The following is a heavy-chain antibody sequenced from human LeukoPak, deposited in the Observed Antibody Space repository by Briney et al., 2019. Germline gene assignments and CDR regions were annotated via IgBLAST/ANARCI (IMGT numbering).Heavy chain of an antibody. CDR3: AKCVHSGSQIKD. CDR2: ISSSSSYI. D-gene: IGHD1-26*01. CDR1: GFTFSSYS. J-gene: IGHJ4*02. V-gene: IGHV3-21*01. Sequence: GGSLRLSCAASGFTFSSYSMNWVRQAPGKGLEWVSSISSSSSYIYYADSVKGRFTISRDNAKNSLYLQMNSLRAEDTAVYYCAKCVHSGSQIKDWGQGTLVIVSS.